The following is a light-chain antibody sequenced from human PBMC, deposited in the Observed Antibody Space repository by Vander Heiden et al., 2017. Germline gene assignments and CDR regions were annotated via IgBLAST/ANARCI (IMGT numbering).Light chain of an antibody. Sequence: SSELTQPPSVSVSLGQKVRIPCPGEPLPKKYAYWDQQKPGQFPVLVIYKDSERTSGIPERFSGSSSGTIITLTISGVQAEDEADYYCLSADSSGTYPGVFGGGTKLTVL. J-gene: IGLJ2*01. CDR3: LSADSSGTYPGV. CDR2: KDS. CDR1: PLPKKY. V-gene: IGLV3-16*01.